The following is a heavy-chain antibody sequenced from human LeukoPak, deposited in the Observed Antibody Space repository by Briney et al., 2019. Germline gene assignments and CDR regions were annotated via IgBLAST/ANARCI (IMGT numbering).Heavy chain of an antibody. J-gene: IGHJ4*02. D-gene: IGHD3-10*01. CDR1: GYTFTGYY. V-gene: IGHV1-2*06. Sequence: ASVKVSCKASGYTFTGYYMHWVRQASGQGLEWMGRINPNSGDTNYAQNFQGRVTMTRDTSGSTSNMELSRLRSDDTAVYYCARERRFGELLLFDYWGLGTLVTVSS. CDR2: INPNSGDT. CDR3: ARERRFGELLLFDY.